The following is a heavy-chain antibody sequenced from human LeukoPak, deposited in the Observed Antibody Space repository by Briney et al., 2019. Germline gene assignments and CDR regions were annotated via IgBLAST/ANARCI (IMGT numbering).Heavy chain of an antibody. D-gene: IGHD1-26*01. V-gene: IGHV3-21*01. CDR1: GFTFSTYN. J-gene: IGHJ6*03. CDR2: ITSSSSYT. Sequence: GGSLRLSCAASGFTFSTYNMNWVRQAPGKWLEWVSSITSSSSYTFYADSVKGRFTISRDNAKSSLYLQMNSLRAEDTAIYYCARDPYNGNYGDSYYYYMDVWGKGTTVTISS. CDR3: ARDPYNGNYGDSYYYYMDV.